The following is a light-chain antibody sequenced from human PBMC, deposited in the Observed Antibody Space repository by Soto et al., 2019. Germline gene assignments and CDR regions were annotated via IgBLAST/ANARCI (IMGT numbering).Light chain of an antibody. V-gene: IGKV1-5*03. Sequence: DVKMRMSPSALSGSVGDRVTITCRASQTISSWLAWYQQKPGKAPKLLIYKASTLKSGVPSRFSGSGSGTEFTLTIISLQPDAFSTYYCQHHNSYSEAFRHGTKV. CDR2: KAS. CDR3: QHHNSYSEA. J-gene: IGKJ1*01. CDR1: QTISSW.